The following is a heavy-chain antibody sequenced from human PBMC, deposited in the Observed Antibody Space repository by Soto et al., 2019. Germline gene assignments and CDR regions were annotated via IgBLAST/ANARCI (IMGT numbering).Heavy chain of an antibody. J-gene: IGHJ3*02. D-gene: IGHD6-19*01. Sequence: ASVKVSCKASGYTFTSYAMHWVRQAPGQRLEWMGWINAGNGNTKYSQKFQGRVTMTRNTSISTAYMELSSLRSEDTAVYYCARVGGHGWLVYAFDIWGQGTMVTVSS. CDR3: ARVGGHGWLVYAFDI. CDR2: INAGNGNT. CDR1: GYTFTSYA. V-gene: IGHV1-3*01.